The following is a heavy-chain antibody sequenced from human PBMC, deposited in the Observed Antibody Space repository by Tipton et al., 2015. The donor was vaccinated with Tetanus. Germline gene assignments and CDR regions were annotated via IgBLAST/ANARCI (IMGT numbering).Heavy chain of an antibody. CDR2: ISPFTGDT. J-gene: IGHJ4*02. V-gene: IGHV1-18*01. CDR1: GYTFTHYG. CDR3: ARGGDTYFGSSCFYDW. Sequence: QLVQSGAEVKKPGASVKVSCKASGYTFTHYGISWVRQAPGQGLEWVGWISPFTGDTEYAQNLQDRLILTTDTSTATAYVEVRSLTSDDTAVYYCARGGDTYFGSSCFYDWWGQGTRVTVSS. D-gene: IGHD3-22*01.